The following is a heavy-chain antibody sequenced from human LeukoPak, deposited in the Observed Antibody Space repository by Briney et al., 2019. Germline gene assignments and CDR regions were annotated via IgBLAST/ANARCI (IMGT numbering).Heavy chain of an antibody. D-gene: IGHD3-3*01. J-gene: IGHJ4*02. CDR3: VRYDFWSGYHDY. V-gene: IGHV3-23*01. CDR2: ISGSGAST. CDR1: GFTLSTNA. Sequence: PGGSLRLSCLTSGFTLSTNAMSWVRQAPGKGLEWISGISGSGASTYYADSVKGRFTISRDNSKNTLYLQMNSLRAEDTAVYYCVRYDFWSGYHDYWGQGTLVTVSS.